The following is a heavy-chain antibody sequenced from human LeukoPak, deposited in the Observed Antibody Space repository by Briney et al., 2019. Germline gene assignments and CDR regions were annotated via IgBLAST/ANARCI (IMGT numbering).Heavy chain of an antibody. CDR2: INPNSGGT. J-gene: IGHJ1*01. D-gene: IGHD3-22*01. CDR3: ATAPYSSGSFQH. CDR1: GYTFTGYY. Sequence: ASVKVSCKASGYTFTGYYMHWVRQAPGQGLEWMGWINPNSGGTNYAQKFQGRVTMTRDTSISTAYMELSRLRSEDTAVYYCATAPYSSGSFQHWGQGTLVTVSS. V-gene: IGHV1-2*02.